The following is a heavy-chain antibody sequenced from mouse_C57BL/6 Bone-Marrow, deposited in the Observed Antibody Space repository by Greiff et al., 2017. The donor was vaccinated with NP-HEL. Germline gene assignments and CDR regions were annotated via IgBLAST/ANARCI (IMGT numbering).Heavy chain of an antibody. CDR1: GYTFTSYW. V-gene: IGHV1-72*01. J-gene: IGHJ4*01. CDR3: AVEWDVERDDMDY. Sequence: QVQLQQPGAELVKPGASVKLSCKASGYTFTSYWMHWVKQRPGRGLEWIGRIDPNSGGTKYNEKFKSKATLTVDKPSSTAYMKLSSLTSEDTAVYDCAVEWDVERDDMDYWGQGTSVTVSS. CDR2: IDPNSGGT. D-gene: IGHD4-1*01.